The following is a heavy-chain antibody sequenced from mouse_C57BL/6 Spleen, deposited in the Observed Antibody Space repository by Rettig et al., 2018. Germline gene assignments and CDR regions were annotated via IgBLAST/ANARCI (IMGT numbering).Heavy chain of an antibody. V-gene: IGHV1-61*01. CDR3: ATYGSPFAY. D-gene: IGHD1-1*01. J-gene: IGHJ3*01. CDR2: IYPSDSET. Sequence: QGLEWIGSIYPSDSETHYNQKFKDKATLTVDKSSSTAYMQLSSLTSEDSAVYYCATYGSPFAYWGQGTLVTVSA.